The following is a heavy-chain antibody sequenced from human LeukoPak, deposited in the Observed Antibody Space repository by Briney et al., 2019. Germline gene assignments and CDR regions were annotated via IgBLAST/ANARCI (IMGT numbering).Heavy chain of an antibody. CDR1: GGSISSYY. CDR3: ARGGFYGDYYYYYMDV. D-gene: IGHD4-17*01. J-gene: IGHJ6*03. CDR2: IYTSGST. V-gene: IGHV4-4*07. Sequence: SETLSLTCTVSGGSISSYYWSWIRQPAGKGLEWIGRIYTSGSTNYNPSLKSRVTMSVDTSKDQFSLKLSSVTAADTAVYYCARGGFYGDYYYYYMDVWGKGTTVTISS.